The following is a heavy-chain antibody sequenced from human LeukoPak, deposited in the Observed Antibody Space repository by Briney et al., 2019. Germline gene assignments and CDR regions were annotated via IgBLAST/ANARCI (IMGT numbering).Heavy chain of an antibody. CDR1: GFTFSGYA. J-gene: IGHJ2*01. CDR2: ISGSGGST. CDR3: AKGPQSWPDWYFDL. Sequence: GGSLRLSCAASGFTFSGYAMSWVRQAPGKGLEWVSAISGSGGSTYYADSVKGRFTISRDNSKNTLYLQMNSLRAEDTAVYYCAKGPQSWPDWYFDLWGRGTLVTVSS. V-gene: IGHV3-23*01.